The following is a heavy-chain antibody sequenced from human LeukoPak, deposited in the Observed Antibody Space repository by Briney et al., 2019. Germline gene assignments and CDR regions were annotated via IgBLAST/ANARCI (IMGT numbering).Heavy chain of an antibody. Sequence: PSGTLSLTCAVSGGSILSTNWWSWVRPPPGKGLEWIGEVHLNGATNYNPSVEGRVTMSIDKSKNHLSLEMISVTAADTAMYYCTRESGAFSPFGFWGQGTLVTVSS. CDR3: TRESGAFSPFGF. CDR2: VHLNGAT. J-gene: IGHJ4*02. D-gene: IGHD1-26*01. V-gene: IGHV4-4*02. CDR1: GGSILSTNW.